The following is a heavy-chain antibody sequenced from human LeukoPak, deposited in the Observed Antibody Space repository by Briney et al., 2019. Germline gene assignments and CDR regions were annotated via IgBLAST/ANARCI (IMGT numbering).Heavy chain of an antibody. D-gene: IGHD3-9*01. Sequence: GESLKISCKGSGYSFTSYGISWVRQAPGQGLEWMGWISAYNGNTNYAQKLQGRVTMTTDTSTSTAYMELRSLRSDDTAVYYCARASGVRYFDWLSGYYYGMDVWGQGTTVTVSS. CDR1: GYSFTSYG. CDR3: ARASGVRYFDWLSGYYYGMDV. V-gene: IGHV1-18*01. CDR2: ISAYNGNT. J-gene: IGHJ6*02.